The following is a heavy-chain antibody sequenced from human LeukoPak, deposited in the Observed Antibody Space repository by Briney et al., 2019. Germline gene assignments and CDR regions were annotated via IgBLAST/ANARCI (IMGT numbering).Heavy chain of an antibody. V-gene: IGHV4-34*01. CDR1: GGSFSGYY. D-gene: IGHD1-14*01. Sequence: SETLSLTCAVYGGSFSGYYWSWIRQPPGKGLEWIGEINHSGSTNYNPSLKSRVTISVDTSKNQFSLKLSSVTAADTAVYYCARGAGYYYYYYMDVWGKGTTVTVSS. CDR3: ARGAGYYYYYYMDV. J-gene: IGHJ6*03. CDR2: INHSGST.